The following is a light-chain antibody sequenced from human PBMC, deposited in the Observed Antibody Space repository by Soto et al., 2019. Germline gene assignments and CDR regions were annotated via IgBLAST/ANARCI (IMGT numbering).Light chain of an antibody. CDR3: QQRSNRPPEVT. CDR1: QSVSSS. V-gene: IGKV3-11*01. CDR2: DAS. J-gene: IGKJ3*01. Sequence: EIVLTQSHDTLSLSPGERATLSCRASQSVSSSLAWYQQKPGQAPRLLIYDASNRATGIPARFSGSGSGTDITLTLSSLEPEDFAVYYCQQRSNRPPEVTFGPGTKVDIK.